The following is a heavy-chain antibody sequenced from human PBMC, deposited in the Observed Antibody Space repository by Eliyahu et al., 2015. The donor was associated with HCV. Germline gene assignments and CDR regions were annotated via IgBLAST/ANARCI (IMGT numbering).Heavy chain of an antibody. D-gene: IGHD1-7*01. Sequence: EVQLVESGGGLVKAGGSLRLXCAXSVFTFXSFGMNWVRQAPGKGLEWVASIMGSSDFIYYADSVRGRFTISRDNAKSSLFLQMSSLRAEDTAIYYCARDPTGTTFSAHFDYWGQGILVTVSS. V-gene: IGHV3-21*02. CDR2: IMGSSDFI. J-gene: IGHJ4*02. CDR3: ARDPTGTTFSAHFDY. CDR1: VFTFXSFG.